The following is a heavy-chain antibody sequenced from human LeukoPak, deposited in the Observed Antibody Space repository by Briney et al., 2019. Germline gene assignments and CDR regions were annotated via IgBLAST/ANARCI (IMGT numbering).Heavy chain of an antibody. Sequence: GGSLGLSCAASGFTFSSYSMNWVRQAPGKGLEWVSSISSSSSYIYYADSVKGRFTISRNNAKNSLYLQMNSLRAEDTAGYYCARDRGDRGWLNDAFDIWGQGTMVTVSS. CDR2: ISSSSSYI. J-gene: IGHJ3*02. D-gene: IGHD3-22*01. CDR1: GFTFSSYS. CDR3: ARDRGDRGWLNDAFDI. V-gene: IGHV3-21*01.